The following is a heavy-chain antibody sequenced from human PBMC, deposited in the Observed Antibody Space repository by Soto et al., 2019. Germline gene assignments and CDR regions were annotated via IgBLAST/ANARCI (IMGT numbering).Heavy chain of an antibody. CDR1: GDSISSANNY. CDR3: ARGRGYSSALDP. Sequence: QVQLQESGPGMVKPSQTLSLTCTVSGDSISSANNYWSWIRQPPGEGLEWIGFISYSGTTSYSPSPKSPLAISLDTSKNQFSLSLTSVTAADTAVYYCARGRGYSSALDPWGQGTLVTVAS. D-gene: IGHD5-12*01. V-gene: IGHV4-30-4*01. J-gene: IGHJ5*02. CDR2: ISYSGTT.